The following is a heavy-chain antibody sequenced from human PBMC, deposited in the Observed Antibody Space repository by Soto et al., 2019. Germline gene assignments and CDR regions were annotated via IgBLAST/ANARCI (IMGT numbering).Heavy chain of an antibody. D-gene: IGHD6-19*01. CDR3: ARDGGYSSGWYQFDY. Sequence: EVQLVESGGGLVKPGGSLRLSCAASGFTFSSYTMNWVRQAPGKGLEWGACISRSNSYIYYADSVKGRFTISRDNAKNSLYLQMNSLRAEDTAVYYCARDGGYSSGWYQFDYWGQGTLVTVSS. V-gene: IGHV3-21*06. CDR2: ISRSNSYI. J-gene: IGHJ4*02. CDR1: GFTFSSYT.